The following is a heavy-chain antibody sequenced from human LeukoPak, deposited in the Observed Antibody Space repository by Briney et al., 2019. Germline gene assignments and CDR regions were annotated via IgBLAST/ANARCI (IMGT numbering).Heavy chain of an antibody. D-gene: IGHD3-22*01. V-gene: IGHV1-69*02. CDR3: ARGLQTDSSGYHPFDY. CDR1: GGTFSSYT. CDR2: IIPILGIA. Sequence: GSSVKVSCKASGGTFSSYTISWVRQAPGQGLEWMGRIIPILGIANYAQKFQGRVTITADKSTSTAYMELSSLRSEDTAVYYCARGLQTDSSGYHPFDYWGQGTLVIVSS. J-gene: IGHJ4*02.